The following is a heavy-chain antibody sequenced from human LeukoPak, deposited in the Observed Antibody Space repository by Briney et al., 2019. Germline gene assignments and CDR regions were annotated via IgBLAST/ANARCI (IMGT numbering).Heavy chain of an antibody. D-gene: IGHD6-13*01. CDR1: GYIFTGYY. CDR3: ARSRTIAAANFDY. J-gene: IGHJ4*02. CDR2: INPNSGGT. V-gene: IGHV1-2*02. Sequence: GASVKVSCKASGYIFTGYYLHWVRQAPGQGLEWVGGINPNSGGTNYAQKFQGRVTMTRDTSISTAYMELSRLRSDDTAVYYCARSRTIAAANFDYWGQGTLVTVSS.